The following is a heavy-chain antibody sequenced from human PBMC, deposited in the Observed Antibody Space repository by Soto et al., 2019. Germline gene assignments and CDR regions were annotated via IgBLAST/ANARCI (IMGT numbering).Heavy chain of an antibody. CDR1: GFTFSSYG. CDR2: ISYDGTNK. V-gene: IGHV3-30*18. CDR3: AKDLFTIAVAGTAGYFDY. D-gene: IGHD6-19*01. Sequence: QVQLVESGGGVVQPGRSLRLSCAASGFTFSSYGRHWVRQAPGKGLEWVAVISYDGTNKYYADSVRGRFTISRDNSKNTLYLQMNSLRAEDTAVYYCAKDLFTIAVAGTAGYFDYWGQGTLVTVSS. J-gene: IGHJ4*02.